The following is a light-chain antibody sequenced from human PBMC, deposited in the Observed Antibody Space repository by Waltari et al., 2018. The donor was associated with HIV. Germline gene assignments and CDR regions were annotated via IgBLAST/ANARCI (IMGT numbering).Light chain of an antibody. J-gene: IGKJ2*01. CDR2: SAS. V-gene: IGKV1-8*01. Sequence: AIRMTQSPSSLSASTGDRVTIFCRASQEIGTYLARYQHKPGKVPELLLFSASTLQSGLPSRFNGSESGTHFTRTIDCCQSEDFATYCCQQYYSYPQAFGQGTKLEI. CDR1: QEIGTY. CDR3: QQYYSYPQA.